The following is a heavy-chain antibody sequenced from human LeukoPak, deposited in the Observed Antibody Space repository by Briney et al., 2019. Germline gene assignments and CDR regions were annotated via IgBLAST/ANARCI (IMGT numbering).Heavy chain of an antibody. CDR3: ARDERVVVAATPNYYYYGMDV. CDR1: GGSISSGGYY. Sequence: PSETLSLTCTVSGGSISSGGYYWSWIRQPPGKGLEWIGYIYYSGSTYYNPSLKSRVTISVDTSKNQFSLKLSSVTAADTAVYYCARDERVVVAATPNYYYYGMDVWGQGTTVTVSS. V-gene: IGHV4-30-4*08. D-gene: IGHD2-15*01. CDR2: IYYSGST. J-gene: IGHJ6*02.